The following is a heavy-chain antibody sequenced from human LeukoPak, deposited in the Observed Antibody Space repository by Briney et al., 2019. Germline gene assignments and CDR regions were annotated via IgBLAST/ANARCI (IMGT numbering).Heavy chain of an antibody. CDR3: ARDPFGSSHTGYFDS. D-gene: IGHD1-26*01. Sequence: GESLRLSCAASGFTFSNYETNWVRQAPGKGLEWISHIGSSGSIRYYADSVKGRFTISRDNAKNSLYLQMNSLRSEDTAVYYCARDPFGSSHTGYFDSWGQGTLVTVSS. V-gene: IGHV3-48*03. J-gene: IGHJ4*02. CDR2: IGSSGSIR. CDR1: GFTFSNYE.